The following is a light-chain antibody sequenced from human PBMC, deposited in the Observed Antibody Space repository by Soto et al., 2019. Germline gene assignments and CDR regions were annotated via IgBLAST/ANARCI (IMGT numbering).Light chain of an antibody. CDR2: DVA. V-gene: IGLV2-14*03. CDR1: SSDIGGYNY. CDR3: SSYTSSSHVV. Sequence: QSALTQPASVSGSPGQSITISRTGTSSDIGGYNYVSWYQQHPGKAPKLIIYDVADRPSGVSDRFPGSKSGNTASLTISGLQAEDEADYYCSSYTSSSHVVFGGGTKLTVL. J-gene: IGLJ2*01.